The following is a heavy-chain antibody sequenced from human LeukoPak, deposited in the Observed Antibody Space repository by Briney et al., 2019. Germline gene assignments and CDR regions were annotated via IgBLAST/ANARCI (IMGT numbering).Heavy chain of an antibody. D-gene: IGHD3-22*01. Sequence: ASVKVSCKASGYTFTSYGISWVRQAPGQELEWMGWISAYNGNTNYAQKLQGRVTMTTDTSTSTAYMELRSLRSDDTAVYYCARVRYYYDSSMYYFDYWGQGTLVTVSS. CDR1: GYTFTSYG. CDR2: ISAYNGNT. J-gene: IGHJ4*02. CDR3: ARVRYYYDSSMYYFDY. V-gene: IGHV1-18*01.